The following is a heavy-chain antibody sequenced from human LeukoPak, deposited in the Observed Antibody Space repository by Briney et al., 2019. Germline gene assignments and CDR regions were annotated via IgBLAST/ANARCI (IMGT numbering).Heavy chain of an antibody. CDR2: IKSKTDGGTT. D-gene: IGHD4-17*01. CDR3: TTDSYGAPEGYYYYMDV. V-gene: IGHV3-15*01. Sequence: GGSLRLSCAGSGFTFSNAYMSWVRQAPGKGLEWVGRIKSKTDGGTTDYAAPVKGRFTISRDDSKNTLYLQMNSLKTEDTAVYYCTTDSYGAPEGYYYYMDVWGKGTTVTVSS. CDR1: GFTFSNAY. J-gene: IGHJ6*03.